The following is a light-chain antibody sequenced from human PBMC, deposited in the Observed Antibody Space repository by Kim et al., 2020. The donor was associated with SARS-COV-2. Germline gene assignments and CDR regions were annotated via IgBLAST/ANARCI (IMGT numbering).Light chain of an antibody. CDR3: QQYDNWPPYT. Sequence: VSPGERATLSCRASQSVSSNLAWYQHKPGQAPRLLIYSASTRATGIPARFSGSGSGTEFTLTISSLQSEDFAVYYCQQYDNWPPYTFGQGTKLEI. V-gene: IGKV3-15*01. CDR1: QSVSSN. J-gene: IGKJ2*01. CDR2: SAS.